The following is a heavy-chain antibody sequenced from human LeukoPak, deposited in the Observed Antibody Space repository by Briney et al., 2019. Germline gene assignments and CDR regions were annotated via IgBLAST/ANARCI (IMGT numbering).Heavy chain of an antibody. D-gene: IGHD2-2*01. J-gene: IGHJ6*03. Sequence: GGSLRLSCAASGFTFSSYSMSWIRQAPGKGLEWVSYISSSGSTIYYADSVKGRFTISRDNAKNSLYLQMNSLRAEDTAVYYCARCPPAGDIYYYYYYMDVWGKGTTVTVSS. V-gene: IGHV3-48*04. CDR1: GFTFSSYS. CDR3: ARCPPAGDIYYYYYYMDV. CDR2: ISSSGSTI.